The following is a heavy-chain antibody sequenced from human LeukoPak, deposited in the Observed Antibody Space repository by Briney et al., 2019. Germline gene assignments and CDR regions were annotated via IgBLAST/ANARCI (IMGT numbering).Heavy chain of an antibody. CDR1: DVSISIYY. D-gene: IGHD6-19*01. CDR2: IYTTEIS. Sequence: SETLSLTCTVSDVSISIYYCSWIRQPAEKGLEWIGRIYTTEISNYNPSLKSRVTMSVDTPKNQFSLNLSPVTATVTAVYYCAREAVGAVGPFDYWGQGSLVTVSS. V-gene: IGHV4-4*07. J-gene: IGHJ4*02. CDR3: AREAVGAVGPFDY.